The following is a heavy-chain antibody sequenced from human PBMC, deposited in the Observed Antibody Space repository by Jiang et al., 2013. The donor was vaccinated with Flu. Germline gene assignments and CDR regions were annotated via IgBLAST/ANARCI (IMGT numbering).Heavy chain of an antibody. CDR1: GFTFSNYA. D-gene: IGHD2-2*01. CDR2: ISGSGIST. J-gene: IGHJ4*02. CDR3: AKGAYQLLDYFDF. V-gene: IGHV3-23*01. Sequence: PGGSRRDSPVQPLGFTFSNYAVSWVRQAPGKGLEWVSHISGSGISTYYADSVKGRFTISRDNSKNTLFLQMNSLRAEDTAVYYCAKGAYQLLDYFDFWGQGTLVTVSS.